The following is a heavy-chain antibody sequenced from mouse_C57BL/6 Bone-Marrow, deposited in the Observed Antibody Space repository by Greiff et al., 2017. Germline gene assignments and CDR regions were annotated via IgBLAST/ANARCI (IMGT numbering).Heavy chain of an antibody. Sequence: DVKLVESGGGLVQPGGSLSLSCAASGFTFTDYYMSWVSQPPGKALEWLGFIRNKANGYTTEYSASVKGRFTISRDNSQSILYLQMNALRAENSATYYCARYGPGRYYCDDWGQGTTLTVSS. CDR1: GFTFTDYY. CDR3: ARYGPGRYYCDD. CDR2: IRNKANGYTT. V-gene: IGHV7-3*01. J-gene: IGHJ2*01.